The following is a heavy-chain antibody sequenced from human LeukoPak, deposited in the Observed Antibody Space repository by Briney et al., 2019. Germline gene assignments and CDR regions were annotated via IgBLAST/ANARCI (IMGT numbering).Heavy chain of an antibody. CDR2: INPSGGST. D-gene: IGHD1-7*01. CDR3: AREELRSWFDP. CDR1: GYTFTSYG. J-gene: IGHJ5*02. V-gene: IGHV1-46*01. Sequence: ASVKVSCKASGYTFTSYGISWVRQAPGQGLEWMGIINPSGGSTTYAQKFQGRVTMTRDTSTSTVYMELSSLRSEDTAVYYCAREELRSWFDPWGQGALVTVSS.